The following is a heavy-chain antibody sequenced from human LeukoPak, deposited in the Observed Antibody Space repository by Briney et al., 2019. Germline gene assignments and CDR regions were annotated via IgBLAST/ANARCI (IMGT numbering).Heavy chain of an antibody. CDR2: INTVGTVT. Sequence: PGGSLRLSCAASGFTFSKCWMLWVRQAPGKGLESVSRINTVGTVTTYADSVKGRFTVSRDNADNTMFLQMNSVRDEDTAVYYCATKQWLAPPPDSWGQGTPVTVSS. V-gene: IGHV3-74*01. J-gene: IGHJ4*02. D-gene: IGHD6-19*01. CDR3: ATKQWLAPPPDS. CDR1: GFTFSKCW.